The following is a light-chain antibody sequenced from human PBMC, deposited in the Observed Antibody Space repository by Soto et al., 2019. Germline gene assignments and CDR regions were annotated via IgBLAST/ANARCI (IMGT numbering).Light chain of an antibody. Sequence: EILLTQSPGTLSLSPGDRATLSCRSSQSLTNSFLAWYKQRPGQTPRLLIYCASIRATDIPDRFSGSGSGTDFTLPISRLEPDDFAVDFCQQYGRLPLSFGGGTKVEIK. CDR3: QQYGRLPLS. J-gene: IGKJ4*01. V-gene: IGKV3-20*01. CDR2: CAS. CDR1: QSLTNSF.